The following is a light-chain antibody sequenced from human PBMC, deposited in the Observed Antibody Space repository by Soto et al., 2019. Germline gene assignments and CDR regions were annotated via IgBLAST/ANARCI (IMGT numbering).Light chain of an antibody. V-gene: IGKV3-11*01. CDR3: QQRSSWPRVT. Sequence: EIVLTQSPATLSLSPGERATLSCRASQSVSSYLAWYQQRPGQAPRILTYEASNRATGIPARCSGGGSATDFTRTISSLEPEEFAVEYCQQRSSWPRVTFGPGTKVDRK. J-gene: IGKJ3*01. CDR2: EAS. CDR1: QSVSSY.